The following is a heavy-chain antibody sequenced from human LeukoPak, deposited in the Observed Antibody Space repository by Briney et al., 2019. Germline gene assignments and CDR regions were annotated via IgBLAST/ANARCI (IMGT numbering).Heavy chain of an antibody. CDR1: GFTFSSYA. J-gene: IGHJ4*02. V-gene: IGHV3-23*01. CDR3: AKTGYYYDSSGYSDY. Sequence: GGSLRLSCAAAGFTFSSYAMSWVRQAPGRGLEWVSAISGSGGSTYYADSVKGRFTISRDNSKKTLSLQMNSLRAEDTAVYYCAKTGYYYDSSGYSDYWGQGTLVTVSS. CDR2: ISGSGGST. D-gene: IGHD3-22*01.